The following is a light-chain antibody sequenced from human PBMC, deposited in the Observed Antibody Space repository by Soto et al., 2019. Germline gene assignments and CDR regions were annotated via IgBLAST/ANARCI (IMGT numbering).Light chain of an antibody. CDR1: QTISTY. Sequence: DIQMTQSPSSLSASVGDRVTITCRASQTISTYLNWYQQKPGKAPRLLIYDASSLLSGVPSRFSGSGSGTDFTLTIASLQPEDFAIYFCQQSYNIPPTFGQGTRLEIK. J-gene: IGKJ5*01. CDR3: QQSYNIPPT. CDR2: DAS. V-gene: IGKV1-39*01.